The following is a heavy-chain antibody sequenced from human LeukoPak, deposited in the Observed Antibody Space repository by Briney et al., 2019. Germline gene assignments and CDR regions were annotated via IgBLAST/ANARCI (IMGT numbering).Heavy chain of an antibody. D-gene: IGHD1-26*01. J-gene: IGHJ4*02. CDR3: ARNEGSF. CDR1: GFTITNYA. CDR2: ISGSSDSE. V-gene: IGHV3-23*01. Sequence: GGSLRLSCAASGFTITNYALTWVRQTPGKGLEWVSTISGSSDSEYYADSVKGRFTISRDTSKNTMYLQMNSLRAEDTAVYYCARNEGSFWGQGTLVTVSS.